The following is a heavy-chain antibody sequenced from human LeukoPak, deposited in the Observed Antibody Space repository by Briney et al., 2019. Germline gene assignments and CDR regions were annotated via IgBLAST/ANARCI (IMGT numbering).Heavy chain of an antibody. J-gene: IGHJ6*03. D-gene: IGHD1-26*01. Sequence: SETLSLTCAVYGGSFSGYYWSWIRQPPGKGLEWIGEINHSGSTNYNPSLKSRVTISVDTSKNQFSLKLSSVTAADTAVYYCARGPRWDHRHYYMDVRGKGTTVTVSS. CDR2: INHSGST. CDR1: GGSFSGYY. CDR3: ARGPRWDHRHYYMDV. V-gene: IGHV4-34*01.